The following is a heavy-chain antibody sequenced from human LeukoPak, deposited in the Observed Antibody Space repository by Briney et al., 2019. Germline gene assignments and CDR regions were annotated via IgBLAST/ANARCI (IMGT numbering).Heavy chain of an antibody. CDR2: IYYSGST. Sequence: SETLSLTCTVSGGSISSGGYYWSWIRQHPGKGLEWIGYIYYSGSTYYNPSLKSRVTISVDTSKNQFSLKLSPVTAADTAVYYCARESSSSRDYYYYGMDVWGQGTTVTVSS. V-gene: IGHV4-31*03. D-gene: IGHD6-6*01. CDR3: ARESSSSRDYYYYGMDV. CDR1: GGSISSGGYY. J-gene: IGHJ6*02.